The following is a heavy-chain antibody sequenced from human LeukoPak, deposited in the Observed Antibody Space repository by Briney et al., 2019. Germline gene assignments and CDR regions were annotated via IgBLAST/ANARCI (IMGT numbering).Heavy chain of an antibody. D-gene: IGHD4-11*01. J-gene: IGHJ6*03. CDR2: INWNGDST. Sequence: PGGSLRLSCAASGFTIDDYGVSWVRQAPGKGLEWVSGINWNGDSTGYVDSVKGRFTISRDNAKNSLYLQMNSLRAEDTALYYCARALSNYVDYYFYYYMDVWGEGTTVTVSS. V-gene: IGHV3-20*04. CDR1: GFTIDDYG. CDR3: ARALSNYVDYYFYYYMDV.